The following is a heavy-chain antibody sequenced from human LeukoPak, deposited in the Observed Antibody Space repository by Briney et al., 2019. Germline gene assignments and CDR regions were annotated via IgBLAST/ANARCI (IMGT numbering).Heavy chain of an antibody. Sequence: GGSLRLSCAASGFTVSSNYMSWVRQAPGKGLEWVSVIYSGGSTYYADSVKGRFTISRDNSKNTLYLQMNSLRAEDTAVYYRARGWGYCSSTSCPLDYWGQGTLVTVSS. D-gene: IGHD2-2*01. CDR1: GFTVSSNY. J-gene: IGHJ4*02. CDR2: IYSGGST. V-gene: IGHV3-53*01. CDR3: ARGWGYCSSTSCPLDY.